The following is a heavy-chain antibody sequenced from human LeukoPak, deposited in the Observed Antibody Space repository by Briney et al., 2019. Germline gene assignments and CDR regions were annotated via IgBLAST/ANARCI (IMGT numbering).Heavy chain of an antibody. Sequence: PSETLSLTCTVSGGSISSTSYHWAWIRQPPGKGLEWIATVYYTGSAYYNPSLKSRVTISVDTSKSQISLKLSSVTTADTALYYCARYASGSYYWFDPWGQGTLVTVSS. V-gene: IGHV4-39*01. CDR1: GGSISSTSYH. J-gene: IGHJ5*02. CDR2: VYYTGSA. CDR3: ARYASGSYYWFDP. D-gene: IGHD3-10*01.